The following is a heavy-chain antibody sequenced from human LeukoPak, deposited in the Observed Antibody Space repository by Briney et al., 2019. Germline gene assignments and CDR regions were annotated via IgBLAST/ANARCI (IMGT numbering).Heavy chain of an antibody. V-gene: IGHV3-7*01. D-gene: IGHD6-25*01. Sequence: PGGSLRLSCAAASGFSFSASWMKWVRQAPGKGLEWVASIKEDGSVTRYVDSVKGRFTISGDNAKNPLFLQMNGLRAEDTAVYYCARDSGYGTYDDWGQGTLVTVSS. CDR1: GFSFSASW. J-gene: IGHJ4*02. CDR2: IKEDGSVT. CDR3: ARDSGYGTYDD.